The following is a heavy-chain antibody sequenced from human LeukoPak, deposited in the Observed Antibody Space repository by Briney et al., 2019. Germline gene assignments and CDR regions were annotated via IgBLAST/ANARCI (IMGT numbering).Heavy chain of an antibody. D-gene: IGHD4-17*01. J-gene: IGHJ6*03. CDR2: INAGHGNT. Sequence: VASVKVSCKASGYTFTSYTMHWVRQAPGQRLEWMGWINAGHGNTKYSQNFQARVTITRDTSASTAYMELRSLRSEDTAVYYCARVGNGDGYYYYYYMDVWGKGTTVTVSS. V-gene: IGHV1-3*01. CDR1: GYTFTSYT. CDR3: ARVGNGDGYYYYYYMDV.